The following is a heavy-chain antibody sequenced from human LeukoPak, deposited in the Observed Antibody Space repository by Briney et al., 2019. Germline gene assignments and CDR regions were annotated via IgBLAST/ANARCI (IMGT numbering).Heavy chain of an antibody. CDR1: GFTFSDYY. J-gene: IGHJ4*02. Sequence: PGGSLRLSCAASGFTFSDYYMSWIRQAPGKGLEWVPYSSGSSIYYADFVKGRFTISRDNAKSSLYLQMNSLRAEDTAVYYCAREGSSSWYVDYWGQGTLVTVSS. CDR2: SSGSSI. CDR3: AREGSSSWYVDY. V-gene: IGHV3-11*01. D-gene: IGHD6-13*01.